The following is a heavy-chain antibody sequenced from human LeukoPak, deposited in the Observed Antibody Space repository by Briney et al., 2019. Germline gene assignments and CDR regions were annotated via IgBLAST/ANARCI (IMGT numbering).Heavy chain of an antibody. V-gene: IGHV3-74*03. D-gene: IGHD6-19*01. CDR3: ARGSTQYSSGWYGLDY. Sequence: LGGSLRLSCIASGFTFTTYWMHWVRQAPGQGLEWVSCFTTDGRTTMYADSVKGRFTMSRDNAKNTLYLQMNSLRAEDTAVYYCARGSTQYSSGWYGLDYWGQGTLVTVSS. CDR2: FTTDGRTT. J-gene: IGHJ4*02. CDR1: GFTFTTYW.